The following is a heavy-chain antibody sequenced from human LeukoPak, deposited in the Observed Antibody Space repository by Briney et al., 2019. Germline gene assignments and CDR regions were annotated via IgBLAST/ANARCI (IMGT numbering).Heavy chain of an antibody. CDR2: MSPNSGNT. Sequence: ASVKVSCKASGYTFTGYYMHWVRQAPGQGLEWMGYMSPNSGNTGYAQKFQGRVTMTRNTSINTAYMELSSLRSEDTAVYYCARGMTQCMDVWGKGTTVTVSS. D-gene: IGHD3-16*01. V-gene: IGHV1-8*02. CDR1: GYTFTGYY. CDR3: ARGMTQCMDV. J-gene: IGHJ6*03.